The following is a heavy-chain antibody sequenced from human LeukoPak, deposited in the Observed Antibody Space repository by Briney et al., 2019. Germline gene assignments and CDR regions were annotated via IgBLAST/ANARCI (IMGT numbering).Heavy chain of an antibody. V-gene: IGHV1-69*01. CDR2: IIPIFGTA. Sequence: SVKVSCKASGGTFSSYAISWVRQAPGQGLEWMAGIIPIFGTANYAQKFQGRVTITADESTSTAYMELSSLRSEDTAVYYCGQTNGRYSGYDPTPYYYMDVWGKGTTVTVSS. J-gene: IGHJ6*03. CDR1: GGTFSSYA. CDR3: GQTNGRYSGYDPTPYYYMDV. D-gene: IGHD5-12*01.